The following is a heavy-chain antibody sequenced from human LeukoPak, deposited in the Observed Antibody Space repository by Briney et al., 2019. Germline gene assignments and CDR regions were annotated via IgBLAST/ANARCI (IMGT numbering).Heavy chain of an antibody. J-gene: IGHJ4*02. CDR2: ISSSSSYI. CDR1: GFTFSSYS. V-gene: IGHV3-21*01. Sequence: GGSLRLSCAASGFTFSSYSMNWVRQAPGKGLEWVSSISSSSSYIYYADSVKGRFTISRDNAKNSLYLQMNSLRAEDTAVYYCVRDFCSGGRCYFYFDYWGQGTLVTVSS. CDR3: VRDFCSGGRCYFYFDY. D-gene: IGHD2-15*01.